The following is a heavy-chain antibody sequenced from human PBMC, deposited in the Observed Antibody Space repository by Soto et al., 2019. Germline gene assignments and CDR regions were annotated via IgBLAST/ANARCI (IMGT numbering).Heavy chain of an antibody. Sequence: QVQPQESGPGLVKPSQTLSLTCTVSGGSVNSGDYFWTWIRQPPGKGLEWIGYINYLGTTDYNPSLKSRLTISIDTSKNQFSLKLGSVTAADTAVYYCARDRGYSYGYYYYYGMDVWGQGTTVTVSS. J-gene: IGHJ6*02. CDR2: INYLGTT. D-gene: IGHD5-12*01. V-gene: IGHV4-30-4*01. CDR3: ARDRGYSYGYYYYYGMDV. CDR1: GGSVNSGDYF.